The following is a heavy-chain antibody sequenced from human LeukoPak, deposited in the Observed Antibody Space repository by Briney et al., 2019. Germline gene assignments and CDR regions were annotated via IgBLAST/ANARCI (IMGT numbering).Heavy chain of an antibody. D-gene: IGHD3-3*01. Sequence: SVTVSCKASGGTFSSYAISWVRQSLGQGLEWMGGIIPIFGTANYAQKFQGRVTITTDESTSTAYMELSSLRSEDTAVYYCARGGPDYDFWSGYPVECYYYYMDVWGKGTTVTVSS. CDR1: GGTFSSYA. CDR2: IIPIFGTA. V-gene: IGHV1-69*05. CDR3: ARGGPDYDFWSGYPVECYYYYMDV. J-gene: IGHJ6*03.